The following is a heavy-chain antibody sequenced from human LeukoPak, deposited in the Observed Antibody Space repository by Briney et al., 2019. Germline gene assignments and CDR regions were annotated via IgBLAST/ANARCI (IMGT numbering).Heavy chain of an antibody. CDR2: IRYDGSNK. V-gene: IGHV3-30*02. Sequence: PGGSLRLSCAASGFTFSSYGMHWVRQAPGKGLEWVAFIRYDGSNKYYADSVKGRFTISRDNSKNTLYLQMNSLRAEDTAVYYCAKETIRRYCSSTSCQTPGPYLDYWGQGTLVTVSS. D-gene: IGHD2-2*01. CDR1: GFTFSSYG. J-gene: IGHJ4*02. CDR3: AKETIRRYCSSTSCQTPGPYLDY.